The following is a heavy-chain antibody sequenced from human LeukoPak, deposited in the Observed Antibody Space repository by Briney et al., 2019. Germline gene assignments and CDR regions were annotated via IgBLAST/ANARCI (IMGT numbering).Heavy chain of an antibody. Sequence: SETLSLTCAVYGGSFSGYYWSWIRQPPGKGLEWIGEINHSGSTNHNPSLKSRVTISVDTSKNQFSLKLSSVTAADTAVYYCARASYDILTGYSRRYFDYWGQGTLVTVSS. D-gene: IGHD3-9*01. J-gene: IGHJ4*02. CDR3: ARASYDILTGYSRRYFDY. V-gene: IGHV4-34*01. CDR1: GGSFSGYY. CDR2: INHSGST.